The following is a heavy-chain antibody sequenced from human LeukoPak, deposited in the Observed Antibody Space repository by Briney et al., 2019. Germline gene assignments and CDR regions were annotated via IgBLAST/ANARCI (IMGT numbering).Heavy chain of an antibody. CDR3: ASGGMRGAARLLFVY. Sequence: PSETLSLTCTVSGGSISSYYWSWIRQPPGKGLEWIGEINHSGSTNYNPSLKSRVTISVDTSKNQFSLKLSSVTAADTAVYYCASGGMRGAARLLFVYWGQGTLVTVSS. D-gene: IGHD6-6*01. V-gene: IGHV4-34*01. J-gene: IGHJ4*02. CDR1: GGSISSYY. CDR2: INHSGST.